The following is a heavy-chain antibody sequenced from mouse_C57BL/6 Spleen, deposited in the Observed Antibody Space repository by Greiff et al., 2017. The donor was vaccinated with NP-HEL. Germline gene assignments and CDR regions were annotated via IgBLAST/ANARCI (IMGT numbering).Heavy chain of an antibody. Sequence: QVQLQQPGAELVKPGASVKLSCKASGYTFTSYWMHWVKQRPGQGLEWIGMIHPNSGSTNYNEKFKSKATLTVDKSSSTAYMQLSSLTSEDSAVYYCARELKGDYFDYWDQGTTLTVSS. D-gene: IGHD4-1*01. CDR1: GYTFTSYW. CDR2: IHPNSGST. CDR3: ARELKGDYFDY. V-gene: IGHV1-64*01. J-gene: IGHJ2*01.